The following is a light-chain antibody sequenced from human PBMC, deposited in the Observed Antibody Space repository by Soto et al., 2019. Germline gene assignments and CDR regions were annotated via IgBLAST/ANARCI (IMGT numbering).Light chain of an antibody. CDR2: GAS. Sequence: EIVLTQSPGTLSLSPGERATLSCRASQSVSSTKLAWYQQRPGQAPRLLIFGASNRATGVPDRFSGSGSGTDFTLAISRLEPEDFAVYFCQQYSDLPMTFGQGTRLEI. V-gene: IGKV3-20*01. CDR3: QQYSDLPMT. J-gene: IGKJ5*01. CDR1: QSVSSTK.